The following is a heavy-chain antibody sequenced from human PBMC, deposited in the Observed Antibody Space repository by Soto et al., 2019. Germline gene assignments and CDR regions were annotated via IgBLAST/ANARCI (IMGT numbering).Heavy chain of an antibody. D-gene: IGHD5-12*01. Sequence: GGSLRLSCAASGFTFSSYGMHWVRQAPGKGLEWVAVISYDGSNKYYADSVKGRFTISRDNSKNTLYLQMNSLRAEDTAVYYCARNGRDGYNFGFHWFDPWGQGTLVTVSS. CDR1: GFTFSSYG. CDR2: ISYDGSNK. J-gene: IGHJ5*02. V-gene: IGHV3-30*03. CDR3: ARNGRDGYNFGFHWFDP.